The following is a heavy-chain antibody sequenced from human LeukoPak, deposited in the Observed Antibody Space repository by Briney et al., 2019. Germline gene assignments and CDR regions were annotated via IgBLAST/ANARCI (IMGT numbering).Heavy chain of an antibody. CDR1: GFIFSDYY. CDR2: IGKSGSPI. Sequence: SPGGSLRLSCAASGFIFSDYYMIWIRQAPGKGLEWVSYIGKSGSPIYYADSVKGRFTISRDNAKNSLYLQMSSLRAEDTAMYYCAKDAGWLQLDFWGQGALVTVSS. V-gene: IGHV3-11*01. CDR3: AKDAGWLQLDF. D-gene: IGHD5-24*01. J-gene: IGHJ4*02.